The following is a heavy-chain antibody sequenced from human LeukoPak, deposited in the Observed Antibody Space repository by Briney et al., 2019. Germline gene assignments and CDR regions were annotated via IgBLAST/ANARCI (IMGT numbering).Heavy chain of an antibody. V-gene: IGHV3-30*02. CDR2: VRFDETFK. J-gene: IGHJ4*02. CDR1: GFTFSTSG. Sequence: GGSLRLSCAASGFTFSTSGMHWVRQTPGQGLEWVAFVRFDETFKYYADSVKGRFTISRDNSRNTVFLQMNSLRLEDTAVYYCARFVTTLTSGWGQGTLVIVSS. CDR3: ARFVTTLTSG. D-gene: IGHD4-17*01.